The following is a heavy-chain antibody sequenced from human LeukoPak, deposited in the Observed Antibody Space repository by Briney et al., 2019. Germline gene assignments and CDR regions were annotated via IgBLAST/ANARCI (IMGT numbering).Heavy chain of an antibody. J-gene: IGHJ4*02. CDR3: IRSRSGSYGYFDY. CDR1: GFIFSTYG. Sequence: GGSLRLSCAASGFIFSTYGMTWVRLAPGKGLEWVSAISDTGSRTFYADSVKGRFTISRDNAKNTVYLQMNSLRAEDTAVYYCIRSRSGSYGYFDYWGQGTLVTVSS. CDR2: ISDTGSRT. V-gene: IGHV3-23*01. D-gene: IGHD3-10*01.